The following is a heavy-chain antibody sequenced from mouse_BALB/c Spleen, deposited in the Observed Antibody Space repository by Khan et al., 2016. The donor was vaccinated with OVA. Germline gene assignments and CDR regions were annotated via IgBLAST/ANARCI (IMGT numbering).Heavy chain of an antibody. Sequence: EVQLLETGGGLVQPGGSRGLSCEGSVFTFSGFWMSWVRQTPGKTLEWIGDINSDGSAINYAPSIKDRFTIFRDNDKSTLYLQMSNVRSEDTATYFCMRYGNRYWYFDVWGAGTTVTVSS. D-gene: IGHD2-1*01. CDR1: VFTFSGFW. V-gene: IGHV11-2*02. J-gene: IGHJ1*01. CDR3: MRYGNRYWYFDV. CDR2: INSDGSAI.